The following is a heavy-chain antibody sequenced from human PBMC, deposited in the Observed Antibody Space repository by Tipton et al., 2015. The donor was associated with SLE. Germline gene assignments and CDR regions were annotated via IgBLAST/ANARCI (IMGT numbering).Heavy chain of an antibody. V-gene: IGHV3-53*01. CDR1: GFTVSSNY. CDR2: IYSGGST. Sequence: SLRLSCAASGFTVSSNYMSWVRRAPGKGLEWVSVIYSGGSTYYADSVKGRFTISRHNSKNTLYLQMNSLRAEDTAVYYCARDGGIFGVVSFDYWGQGSLVTVSS. CDR3: ARDGGIFGVVSFDY. J-gene: IGHJ4*02. D-gene: IGHD3-3*01.